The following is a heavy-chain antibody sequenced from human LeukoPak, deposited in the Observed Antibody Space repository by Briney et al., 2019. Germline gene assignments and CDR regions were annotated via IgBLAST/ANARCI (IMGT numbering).Heavy chain of an antibody. Sequence: PGGSLRLSCAASGFTFSSYAMSWVRQAPGKGLEWVSAISGSGGSTYYADSAKGRFTISRDNSKNTLYLQMNSLRAEDTAVYYCAKPPPRDGGKNTMQYYFDYWGQGTLVTVSS. J-gene: IGHJ4*02. CDR2: ISGSGGST. D-gene: IGHD4-23*01. CDR1: GFTFSSYA. V-gene: IGHV3-23*01. CDR3: AKPPPRDGGKNTMQYYFDY.